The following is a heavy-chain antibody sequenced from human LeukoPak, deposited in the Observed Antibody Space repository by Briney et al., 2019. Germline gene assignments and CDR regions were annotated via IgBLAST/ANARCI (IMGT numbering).Heavy chain of an antibody. CDR1: GFTVSSNY. Sequence: PGGSLRLSCAASGFTVSSNYMSWVRQAPGKGLEWVSVIYSGGSTYYADSVEGRFTISRDNSKNTLYLQMNSLRAEDTAVYYCARDAVVGPEGQGGIDYWGQGTLVTVSS. CDR3: ARDAVVGPEGQGGIDY. D-gene: IGHD3-16*01. J-gene: IGHJ4*02. V-gene: IGHV3-53*01. CDR2: IYSGGST.